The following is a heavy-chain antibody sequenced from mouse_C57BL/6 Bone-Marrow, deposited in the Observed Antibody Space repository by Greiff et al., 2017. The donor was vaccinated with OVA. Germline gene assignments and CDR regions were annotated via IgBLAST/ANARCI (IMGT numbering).Heavy chain of an antibody. CDR3: ARYTGGLPYAMDY. V-gene: IGHV3-8*01. Sequence: EVQRVESGPGLAKPSQTLSLTCSVTGYSITSDYWNWIRKFPGNKLEYMGYISYSGSTYYNPSLKSRISITRDTSTNQYYLQLNSVTTEDTATYYCARYTGGLPYAMDYWGQGTSVTVSS. J-gene: IGHJ4*01. D-gene: IGHD2-2*01. CDR2: ISYSGST. CDR1: GYSITSDY.